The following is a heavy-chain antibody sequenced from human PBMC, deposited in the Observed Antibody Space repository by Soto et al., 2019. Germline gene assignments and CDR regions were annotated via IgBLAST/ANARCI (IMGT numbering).Heavy chain of an antibody. Sequence: NPSETLSLTCTVSGGSISNYYWSWIRQPPGKGLEWIAYIYYSGSTKYNPSLESRVSISVDTSKNQFSLKLSSVTAADTAVYYCARGGSGWPNWFDPWGQGTLVTVSS. CDR3: ARGGSGWPNWFDP. J-gene: IGHJ5*02. V-gene: IGHV4-59*01. D-gene: IGHD6-19*01. CDR2: IYYSGST. CDR1: GGSISNYY.